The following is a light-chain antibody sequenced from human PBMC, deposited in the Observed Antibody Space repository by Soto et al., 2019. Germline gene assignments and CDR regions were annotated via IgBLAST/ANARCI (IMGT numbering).Light chain of an antibody. CDR1: SSDVGSYDH. CDR2: EVT. V-gene: IGLV2-14*01. CDR3: SSYTSNRTYV. Sequence: QSALTQPASVSGSPGQSITISCSGTSSDVGSYDHVAWYQQFPGKTPKLMIYEVTHRLSWTSDRFSGSKSGNTASLTISGLQAEDEADYYCSSYTSNRTYVFGIGTKVTVL. J-gene: IGLJ1*01.